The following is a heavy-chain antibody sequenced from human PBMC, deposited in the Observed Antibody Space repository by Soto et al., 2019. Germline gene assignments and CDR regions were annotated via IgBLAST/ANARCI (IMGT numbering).Heavy chain of an antibody. CDR1: GFTFSSYA. V-gene: IGHV3-23*01. CDR3: ARTYYYDSTGYYRTFDY. CDR2: IGPSGSST. D-gene: IGHD3-22*01. J-gene: IGHJ4*02. Sequence: GGSLRLSCAASGFTFSSYAMSWVRQSPGKGLEWVSVIGPSGSSTYYADFVKGRFSISRDNSKNTLYLQMNSLRAEDTGIYYCARTYYYDSTGYYRTFDYWGQGTLVTVSS.